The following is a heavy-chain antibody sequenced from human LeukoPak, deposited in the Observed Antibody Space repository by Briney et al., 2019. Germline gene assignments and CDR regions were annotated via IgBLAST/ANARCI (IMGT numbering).Heavy chain of an antibody. V-gene: IGHV4-59*08. J-gene: IGHJ4*02. CDR2: IYYSGST. Sequence: SEALSLTCTVSGGSISSYYWSWIRQPPGKGLEWIGYIYYSGSTNYNPSLKSRVTISVDTSKNQFSLKLSSVTAADTAVYYCARIGYDFWSGYYPYWGQGTLVTVSS. CDR1: GGSISSYY. CDR3: ARIGYDFWSGYYPY. D-gene: IGHD3-3*01.